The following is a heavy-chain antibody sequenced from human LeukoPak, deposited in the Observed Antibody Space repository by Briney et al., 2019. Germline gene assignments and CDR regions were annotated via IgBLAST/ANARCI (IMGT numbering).Heavy chain of an antibody. J-gene: IGHJ4*02. CDR1: GFTFSSYA. CDR2: ISGSGGST. V-gene: IGHV3-23*01. Sequence: GGSLRLSCAASGFTFSSYAMSWVRQAPGKGLEWVSAISGSGGSTYYADSVEGRFTISRDNSRNTLYLQMNSLRAEDTAVYYCAKDIYYYDSSGDRQPFDYWGQGTLVTVSS. CDR3: AKDIYYYDSSGDRQPFDY. D-gene: IGHD3-22*01.